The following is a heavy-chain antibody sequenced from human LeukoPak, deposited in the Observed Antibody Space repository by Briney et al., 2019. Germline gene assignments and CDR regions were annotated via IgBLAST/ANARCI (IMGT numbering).Heavy chain of an antibody. V-gene: IGHV3-21*01. Sequence: GGSLRLSCAASGFTFSGYTMNWVRQAPGKGLEWVSSISSSSGYIYYADSVKGRFTISRDNAKNSLYLQMNSLRAEDTGVYYCARRYGDYYPNWGQGTLVTVSS. D-gene: IGHD4-17*01. CDR3: ARRYGDYYPN. CDR1: GFTFSGYT. CDR2: ISSSSGYI. J-gene: IGHJ4*02.